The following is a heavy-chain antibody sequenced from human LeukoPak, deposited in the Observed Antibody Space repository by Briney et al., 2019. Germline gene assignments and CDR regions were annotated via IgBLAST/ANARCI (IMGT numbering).Heavy chain of an antibody. CDR2: ISGSGGST. CDR3: ASDRNRVPYYY. J-gene: IGHJ4*02. CDR1: GFTFSSYA. Sequence: SGGSLRLSCAASGFTFSSYAMSWVRQAPGKGLEWVSAISGSGGSTYYADSVKGRFTISRDNSKNTLYLQMNSLRAEDTAVYYCASDRNRVPYYYWGQGTLVTVSS. V-gene: IGHV3-23*01. D-gene: IGHD1-14*01.